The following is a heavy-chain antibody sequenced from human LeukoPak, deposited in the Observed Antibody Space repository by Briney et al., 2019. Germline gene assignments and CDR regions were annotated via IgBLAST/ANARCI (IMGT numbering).Heavy chain of an antibody. J-gene: IGHJ3*02. CDR3: ARKVAFDI. CDR2: IDSLGTTI. V-gene: IGHV3-11*01. CDR1: GFSLSDYY. Sequence: GSLRLSCAASGFSLSDYYMSWIRQAPGKGLEWVAYIDSLGTTIYYADSAKGRFTISRDSTKNSLYLQMNSLRVEDTAVYYCARKVAFDIWGQGTMVTVSS.